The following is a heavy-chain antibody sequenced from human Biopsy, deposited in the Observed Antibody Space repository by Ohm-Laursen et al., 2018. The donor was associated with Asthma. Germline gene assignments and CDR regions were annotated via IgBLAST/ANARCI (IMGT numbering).Heavy chain of an antibody. CDR1: GGSITSSSYY. CDR2: MYHSGSP. Sequence: SETLSLTCTVSGGSITSSSYYWGSIRQPPGKGMEWIGSMYHSGSPYYHPSLKSRATISVDTSKNQLSLKMSSVTAADTAVYFCVRHQYSSSWSTFDYWGQGALVTVSS. V-gene: IGHV4-39*01. J-gene: IGHJ4*02. CDR3: VRHQYSSSWSTFDY. D-gene: IGHD3-22*01.